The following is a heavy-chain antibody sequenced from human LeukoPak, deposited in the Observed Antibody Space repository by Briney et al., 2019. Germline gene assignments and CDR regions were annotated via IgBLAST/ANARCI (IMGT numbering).Heavy chain of an antibody. V-gene: IGHV3-23*01. CDR2: ISGSGGKT. J-gene: IGHJ4*02. CDR3: GNEMTSMVTVEY. Sequence: GGSLRLSCVASGFTFSTSAMSWVRQAPGKGLEWVSAISGSGGKTYYADSVKGRFTISGDNSQNTLYLYMNSLRADDTAVYYCGNEMTSMVTVEYWGQGTLVTVSS. D-gene: IGHD5-18*01. CDR1: GFTFSTSA.